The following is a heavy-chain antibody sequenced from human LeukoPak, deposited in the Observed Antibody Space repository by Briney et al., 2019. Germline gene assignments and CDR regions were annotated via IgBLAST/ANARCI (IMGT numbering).Heavy chain of an antibody. CDR1: GFTFISYA. V-gene: IGHV3-23*01. CDR3: AKHSSAWRSFDY. Sequence: PGGSLRLSCAASGFTFISYAMSWVRQAPGKGLEWVSSMSGSGAGTYYADSVEGRFTISRDNPQNTLFLQMNSLRADDTAIYYCAKHSSAWRSFDYWGQGTLVTVSS. CDR2: MSGSGAGT. D-gene: IGHD6-25*01. J-gene: IGHJ4*02.